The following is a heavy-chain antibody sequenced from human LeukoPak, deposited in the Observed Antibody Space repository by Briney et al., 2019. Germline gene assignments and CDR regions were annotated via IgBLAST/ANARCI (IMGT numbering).Heavy chain of an antibody. D-gene: IGHD6-19*01. CDR2: IYYSGST. J-gene: IGHJ4*02. V-gene: IGHV4-59*08. Sequence: SETLSLTCTVSGGSISSYYWSWIRQPPGKGLEWIGYIYYSGSTNYNPSLKSRVTISVDTSKNQFSLKLSSVTAADTAVYYCARHAGSGWYYYWGQGTLVTVSS. CDR1: GGSISSYY. CDR3: ARHAGSGWYYY.